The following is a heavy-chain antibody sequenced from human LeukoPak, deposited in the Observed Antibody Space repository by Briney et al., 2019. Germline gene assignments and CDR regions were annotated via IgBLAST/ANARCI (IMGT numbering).Heavy chain of an antibody. Sequence: SETLSLTCAVSGDSFSSHYWTWIRQSPGTGLEWIGYISHIGRTNYNPSLKSRVTISTDTSKNQFSLKLRPVTAADTAVYYCARDLVTVTKGFDIWGQGTMVSVSS. CDR2: ISHIGRT. J-gene: IGHJ3*02. V-gene: IGHV4-59*11. CDR3: ARDLVTVTKGFDI. CDR1: GDSFSSHY. D-gene: IGHD4-17*01.